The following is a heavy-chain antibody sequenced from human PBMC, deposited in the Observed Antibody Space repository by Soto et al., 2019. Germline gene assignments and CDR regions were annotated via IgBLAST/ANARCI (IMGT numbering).Heavy chain of an antibody. J-gene: IGHJ6*02. CDR2: INSDGSST. CDR1: GFTFSSYW. V-gene: IGHV3-74*01. D-gene: IGHD5-18*01. Sequence: GGSLRLSCAASGFTFSSYWMHWVRQAPGKGLVWVSRINSDGSSTSYADSVKGRFTISRDNAKNTLYLQMNSLRAEDTAVYYCARDKGGYSYGYCYYYGMDVWGQGTTVTVSS. CDR3: ARDKGGYSYGYCYYYGMDV.